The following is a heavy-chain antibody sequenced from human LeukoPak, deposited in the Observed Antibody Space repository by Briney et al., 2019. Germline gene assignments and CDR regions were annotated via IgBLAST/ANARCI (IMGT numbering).Heavy chain of an antibody. CDR1: GGSISSGTYY. Sequence: SQTLSLTCTVSGGSISSGTYYWSWIRQPAGKGLEWIGRIYTSGSTNYNPSLKSRITISVDTSKNQFSLKLSSVTAADTAVYYCARVKDNWNVAVFDYWGQGTLVTVSS. CDR2: IYTSGST. CDR3: ARVKDNWNVAVFDY. V-gene: IGHV4-61*02. D-gene: IGHD1-20*01. J-gene: IGHJ4*02.